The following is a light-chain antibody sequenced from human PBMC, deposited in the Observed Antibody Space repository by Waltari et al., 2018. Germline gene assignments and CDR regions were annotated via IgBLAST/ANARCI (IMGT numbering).Light chain of an antibody. J-gene: IGKJ4*01. CDR3: QQYNNWPLT. CDR1: QSVSSN. CDR2: GAS. Sequence: ETGMTQSPDTLSVSAGERATLSCRARQSVSSNLAWYQHKPGQAPRLLIYGASIRATGSPARFSGSGSGTEFTLTISSLQSEDFAVYYCQQYNNWPLTFGGGTKVEIK. V-gene: IGKV3-15*01.